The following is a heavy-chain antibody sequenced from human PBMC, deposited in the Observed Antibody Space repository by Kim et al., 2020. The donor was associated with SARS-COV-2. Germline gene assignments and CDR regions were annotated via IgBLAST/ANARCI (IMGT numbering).Heavy chain of an antibody. D-gene: IGHD1-7*01. CDR2: INPSGGST. CDR3: ARDLSAAGGLGLTYYYGMDV. V-gene: IGHV1-46*01. CDR1: GYTFTSYY. J-gene: IGHJ6*02. Sequence: ASAKVSCKASGYTFTSYYMHWVRQAPGQGLEWMGIINPSGGSTSYAQKFQGRVTMTRDTSTSTVYMELSSLRSEDTAVYYCARDLSAAGGLGLTYYYGMDVWGQGTTVTVSS.